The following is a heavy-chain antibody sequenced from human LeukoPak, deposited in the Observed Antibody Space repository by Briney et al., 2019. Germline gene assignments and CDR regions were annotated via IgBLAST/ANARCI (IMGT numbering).Heavy chain of an antibody. CDR1: GFTFSSYA. CDR3: ARDGGYSSSWYDY. Sequence: PGGSLRLSCAASGFTFSSYAMSWVRQAPGKGLEWVSGISGSGYSTYYADSVKGRFTISRDNSKNTLYLQMNSLRAEDTAVYYCARDGGYSSSWYDYWGQGTLVTVSS. J-gene: IGHJ4*02. D-gene: IGHD6-13*01. CDR2: ISGSGYST. V-gene: IGHV3-23*01.